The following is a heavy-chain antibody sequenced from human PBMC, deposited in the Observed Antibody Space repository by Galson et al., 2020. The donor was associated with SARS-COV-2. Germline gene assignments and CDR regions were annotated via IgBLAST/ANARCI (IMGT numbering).Heavy chain of an antibody. CDR2: ISAGSSYI. Sequence: GGSLGLSCAASGFPFSSYSMNWVRQAPGKGLEWVSSISAGSSYIYYADSVKGRFTISRDNAKNSLYLQMNSLRADDTAVYYCARVGGMATTPTTYYYYGLDVWGPGTTVTVSS. V-gene: IGHV3-21*01. CDR3: ARVGGMATTPTTYYYYGLDV. D-gene: IGHD1-26*01. J-gene: IGHJ6*02. CDR1: GFPFSSYS.